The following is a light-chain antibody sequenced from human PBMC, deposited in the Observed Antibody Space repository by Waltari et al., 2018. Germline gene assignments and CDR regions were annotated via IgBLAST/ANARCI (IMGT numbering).Light chain of an antibody. CDR3: QQYYGSPLT. V-gene: IGKV4-1*01. CDR1: QTVLYSSNNKNY. J-gene: IGKJ4*01. CDR2: WAS. Sequence: DIVMTQSPDSLAVSLGERATINCKSSQTVLYSSNNKNYLAWFQQKPGQPPKLLIYWASTRESGVPDRFNGSGSGTDFTLPINSLQAEDVAVYYCQQYYGSPLTFGGGTKVEIK.